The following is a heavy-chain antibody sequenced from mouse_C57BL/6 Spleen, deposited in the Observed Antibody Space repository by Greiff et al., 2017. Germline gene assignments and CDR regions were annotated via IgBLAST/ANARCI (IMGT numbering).Heavy chain of an antibody. V-gene: IGHV1-80*01. CDR3: AREDTTVVADY. J-gene: IGHJ2*01. CDR1: GYAFSSYW. D-gene: IGHD1-1*01. Sequence: QVQLQQSGAELVKPGASVKISCKASGYAFSSYWMNWVKQRPGKGLEWIGQIYPGDGDTNYNGKVKGKATLTADKSSSTAYMQLSSLTSEDSAVYFCAREDTTVVADYWGQGTTLTVSS. CDR2: IYPGDGDT.